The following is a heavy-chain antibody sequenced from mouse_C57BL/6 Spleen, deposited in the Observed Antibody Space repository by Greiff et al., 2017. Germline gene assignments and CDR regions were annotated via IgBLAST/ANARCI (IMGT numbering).Heavy chain of an antibody. CDR3: TREGDDAMDY. Sequence: QVQLQQSGAELVRPGASVTLSCKASGYTFTDYEMHWVKQTPVHGLEWIGAIDPETGGTAYNQKFKGKAILTADKSSSTAYMELRSLTSEDSAVYYCTREGDDAMDYWGQGTSVTASS. CDR2: IDPETGGT. D-gene: IGHD3-3*01. CDR1: GYTFTDYE. V-gene: IGHV1-15*01. J-gene: IGHJ4*01.